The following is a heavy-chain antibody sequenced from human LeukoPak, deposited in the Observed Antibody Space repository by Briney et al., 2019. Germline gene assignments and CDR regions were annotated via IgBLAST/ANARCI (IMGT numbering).Heavy chain of an antibody. V-gene: IGHV3-74*01. CDR3: ARATNYYDILTGYYQGAFDI. D-gene: IGHD3-9*01. CDR1: GFTFSSYW. CDR2: INSDGSST. Sequence: PGGSLRLSCAASGFTFSSYWMHGVRQAPGKGLVWVSRINSDGSSTSYADSVKGRFTISRDNAKNTLYLQMNSLRAEDTAVYYCARATNYYDILTGYYQGAFDIWGQGTMVTVSS. J-gene: IGHJ3*02.